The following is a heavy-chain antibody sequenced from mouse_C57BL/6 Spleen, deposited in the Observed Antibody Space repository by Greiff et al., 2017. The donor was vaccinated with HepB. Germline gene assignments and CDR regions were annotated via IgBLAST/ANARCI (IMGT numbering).Heavy chain of an antibody. Sequence: EVQGVESGGGLVKPGGSLKLSCAASGFTFSDYGMHWVRQAPEKGLEWVAYISSGSSTIYYADTVKGRFTISRDNAKNTLFLQMTSLRSEDTAMYYCATYDYDASMDYWGQGTSVTVSS. J-gene: IGHJ4*01. CDR2: ISSGSSTI. V-gene: IGHV5-17*01. CDR3: ATYDYDASMDY. D-gene: IGHD2-4*01. CDR1: GFTFSDYG.